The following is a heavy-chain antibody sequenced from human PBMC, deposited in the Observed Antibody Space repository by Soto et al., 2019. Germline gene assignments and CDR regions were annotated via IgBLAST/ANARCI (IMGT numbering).Heavy chain of an antibody. CDR2: IKQDGREK. V-gene: IGHV3-7*01. CDR1: GFTLSDSW. CDR3: ARKGYCSSTSCCGMDV. Sequence: VGSLRPSCAASGFTLSDSWMDWIRQTPRKGPAWVANIKQDGREKNYVDSVKGRFIISRDNAKNSLYLQMNSLRAEDTAVYYCARKGYCSSTSCCGMDVWGQGTTVTVSS. D-gene: IGHD2-2*01. J-gene: IGHJ6*02.